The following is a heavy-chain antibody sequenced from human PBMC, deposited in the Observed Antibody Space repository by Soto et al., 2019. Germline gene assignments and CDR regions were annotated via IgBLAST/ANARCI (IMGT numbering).Heavy chain of an antibody. CDR2: ISGSGGST. J-gene: IGHJ4*02. V-gene: IGHV3-23*01. D-gene: IGHD3-22*01. CDR3: ASSRGDYDSSGYFFDY. CDR1: GFTFSSYA. Sequence: EVQLLESGGGLVQPGGSLRLSCAASGFTFSSYAMSWVRQAPGKGLEWVSAISGSGGSTYYADSVKGRFTISRDNSKNTLYLQRNSLRAEDTAVYYCASSRGDYDSSGYFFDYWGQGTLVTVSS.